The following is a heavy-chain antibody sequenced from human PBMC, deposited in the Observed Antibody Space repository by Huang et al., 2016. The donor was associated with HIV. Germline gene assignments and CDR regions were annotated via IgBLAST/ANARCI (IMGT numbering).Heavy chain of an antibody. CDR2: IDPGDSAT. D-gene: IGHD1-1*01. J-gene: IGHJ4*02. Sequence: EVQLVQSGAEVKKPGESLKFSCKGSGYSFTRYWIGWVRQMPGKGLELMGIIDPGDSATRYSPSFQGQVTISADKSISTAYLQWSSLKASDTAMYYCARLSTTWYFDYWGQGTLVTVSS. CDR1: GYSFTRYW. V-gene: IGHV5-51*01. CDR3: ARLSTTWYFDY.